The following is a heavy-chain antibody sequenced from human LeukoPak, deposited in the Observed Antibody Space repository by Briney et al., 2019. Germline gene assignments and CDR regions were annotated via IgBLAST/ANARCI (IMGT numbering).Heavy chain of an antibody. CDR2: IIPILGTA. CDR1: GGTFRRNA. J-gene: IGHJ4*02. V-gene: IGHV1-69*04. Sequence: SVKVSCKAPGGTFRRNAISWGRQAPGQGAEWMGRIIPILGTAEYAEKFQGRVTISADKSTSTAYMELSSLKSEDTALYYCAKGKGFVGHFDSWGQGTRVTVSS. CDR3: AKGKGFVGHFDS. D-gene: IGHD2-15*01.